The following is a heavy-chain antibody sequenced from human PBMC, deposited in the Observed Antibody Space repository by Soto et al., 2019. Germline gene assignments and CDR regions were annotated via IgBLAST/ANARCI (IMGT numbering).Heavy chain of an antibody. Sequence: SETLTLTCTVTGGSISSYYWSWIRQPPGKGLEWIGYIYYSGSTNYNPSLKSRVTISVDTSKNQFSLKLSSVTAADTAVYYCARRYAGNFDYWGQGTLVTVSP. CDR3: ARRYAGNFDY. V-gene: IGHV4-59*01. CDR2: IYYSGST. D-gene: IGHD2-8*01. J-gene: IGHJ4*02. CDR1: GGSISSYY.